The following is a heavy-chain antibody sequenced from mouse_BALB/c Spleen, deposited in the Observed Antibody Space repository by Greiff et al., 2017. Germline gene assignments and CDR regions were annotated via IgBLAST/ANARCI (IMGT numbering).Heavy chain of an antibody. CDR2: IDPANGNT. CDR1: GFNIKDTY. CDR3: ARYAYFDY. D-gene: IGHD6-5*01. J-gene: IGHJ2*01. Sequence: EVQGVESGAELVKPGASVKLSCTASGFNIKDTYMHWVKQRPEQGLEWIGRIDPANGNTKYDPKFQGKATITADTSSNTAYLQLSSLTSEDTAVYYCARYAYFDYWGQGTTLTVSS. V-gene: IGHV14-3*02.